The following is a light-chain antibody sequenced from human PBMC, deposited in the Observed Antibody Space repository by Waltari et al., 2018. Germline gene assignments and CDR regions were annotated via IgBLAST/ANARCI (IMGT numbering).Light chain of an antibody. CDR2: DAS. V-gene: IGKV3-11*01. Sequence: EIVLTQSPATVSLSTGERATLSCRASQFISSYLGWYQQKPVQAPRLLIYDASNRATGIPVRFSGSGSGTDFTLTISSLEPEDFAVYYCQQRADWPLTFGGGTKVEIK. CDR1: QFISSY. CDR3: QQRADWPLT. J-gene: IGKJ4*01.